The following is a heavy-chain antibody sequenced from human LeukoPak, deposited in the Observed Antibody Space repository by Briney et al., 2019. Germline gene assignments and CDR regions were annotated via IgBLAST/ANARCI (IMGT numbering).Heavy chain of an antibody. Sequence: ASVKVSCKASGYSFSDYHIHWVRPAPGQGIEWMGWLNPNTGGTNYAEKFHGRVTTTRDTSISTAFMELSGLRSDDTAVYYCTRFRHVAVAGTPHFDYWGQGALVTVSS. V-gene: IGHV1-2*02. D-gene: IGHD6-19*01. CDR1: GYSFSDYH. CDR2: LNPNTGGT. CDR3: TRFRHVAVAGTPHFDY. J-gene: IGHJ4*02.